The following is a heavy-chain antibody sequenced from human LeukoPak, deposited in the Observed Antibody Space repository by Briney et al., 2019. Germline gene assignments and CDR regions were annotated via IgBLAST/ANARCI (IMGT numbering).Heavy chain of an antibody. J-gene: IGHJ4*02. CDR3: AKDTSIGRYCTNGICSPFDY. D-gene: IGHD2-8*01. CDR1: GFTFSSYA. CDR2: ISGSGGDP. Sequence: GGSLRLSCAASGFTFSSYAMSWVRQAPGKGLEWVSAISGSGGDPYDADSVKGRFTISRDNSRDTLYLQMNSLRAEDTAVYYCAKDTSIGRYCTNGICSPFDYWGQGTLVTVSS. V-gene: IGHV3-23*01.